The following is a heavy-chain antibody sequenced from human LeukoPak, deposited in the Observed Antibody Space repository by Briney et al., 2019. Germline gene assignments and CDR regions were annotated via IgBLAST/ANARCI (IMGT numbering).Heavy chain of an antibody. CDR2: MYYSGST. Sequence: SETLSLTCTVSGGSTSGYYWSWIRQPPGKGLEWIGYMYYSGSTNYNPSLKSRVTISVDMSKNQVSLKLSSVTAADTAVYYCARDRVGQQLVGRKYYYYYMDVWGKGTTVTVSS. CDR1: GGSTSGYY. D-gene: IGHD6-13*01. J-gene: IGHJ6*03. V-gene: IGHV4-59*01. CDR3: ARDRVGQQLVGRKYYYYYMDV.